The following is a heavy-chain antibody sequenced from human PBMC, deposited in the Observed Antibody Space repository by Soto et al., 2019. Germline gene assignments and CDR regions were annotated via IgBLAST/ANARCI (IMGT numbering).Heavy chain of an antibody. CDR1: GGTFSNHA. D-gene: IGHD6-13*01. J-gene: IGHJ3*02. V-gene: IGHV1-69*12. CDR2: IIPIFTTT. CDR3: AREVAADGTFREDVFDI. Sequence: QVQLVQSGAEVKTPGSSVKVSCKASGGTFSNHAINWVRQAPGPGLEWMGWIIPIFTTTDYAKRFQGRVTITADESTITAYMELSSLKHDDTAVYYCAREVAADGTFREDVFDIWGQGTMVTVSS.